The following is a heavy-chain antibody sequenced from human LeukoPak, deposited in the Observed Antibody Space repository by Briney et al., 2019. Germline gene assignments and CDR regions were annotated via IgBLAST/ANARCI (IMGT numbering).Heavy chain of an antibody. J-gene: IGHJ4*02. CDR1: GFTFSSYA. Sequence: GGSLRLSCAASGFTFSSYAMSWVRQAPGKGLEWVLGISGSSGSTYYADSVKGRFTISRDNSKNTLYLQMNSLRAEDTAIYYCAKAGYSTSWDFDYWGQGTLVTVSS. CDR3: AKAGYSTSWDFDY. V-gene: IGHV3-23*01. CDR2: ISGSSGST. D-gene: IGHD6-13*01.